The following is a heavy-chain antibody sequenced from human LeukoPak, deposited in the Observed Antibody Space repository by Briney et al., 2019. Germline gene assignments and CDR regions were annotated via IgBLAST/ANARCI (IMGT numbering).Heavy chain of an antibody. Sequence: GGSLRLSCAASGFTLSSYAMSWVRQAPGKGLEWVSAISGSGGSTYYADSVKGRFTISRDNSKNTLYLQMNSLRAEDTAVYYCVRSPLGYCSGGSCYKGGFDYWGQGTLVTVSS. J-gene: IGHJ4*02. CDR1: GFTLSSYA. D-gene: IGHD2-15*01. V-gene: IGHV3-23*01. CDR2: ISGSGGST. CDR3: VRSPLGYCSGGSCYKGGFDY.